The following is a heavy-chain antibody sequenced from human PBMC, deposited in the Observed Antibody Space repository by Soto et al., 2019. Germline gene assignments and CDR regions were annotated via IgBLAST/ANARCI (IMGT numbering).Heavy chain of an antibody. CDR1: GLTVRSNY. CDR2: IYSDGRT. V-gene: IGHV3-53*01. J-gene: IGHJ5*02. D-gene: IGHD3-10*01. CDR3: ARAYGPGSYFCDH. Sequence: AGGSLRLSCEVSGLTVRSNYMNWVRQAPGKGLEWVSVIYSDGRTSYADSVKGRFTISRDTSKNTLYLEMNNLRAEGMAVYYCARAYGPGSYFCDHWGQGTLVTVSS.